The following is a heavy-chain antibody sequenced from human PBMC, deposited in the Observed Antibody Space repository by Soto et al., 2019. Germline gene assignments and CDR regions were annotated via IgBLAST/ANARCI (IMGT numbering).Heavy chain of an antibody. Sequence: PSETLSLTCTVSGDVSITSYYWSWIRQYPGKGLEWLGYIFYSGSTSKYNPSLKSRVTISADRSKNQFSLELRSVTAADTAVYYCARTYDSIGYNYGYDYWGQGTLVTVSS. CDR1: GDVSITSYY. V-gene: IGHV4-59*01. CDR3: ARTYDSIGYNYGYDY. CDR2: IFYSGST. D-gene: IGHD3-22*01. J-gene: IGHJ4*02.